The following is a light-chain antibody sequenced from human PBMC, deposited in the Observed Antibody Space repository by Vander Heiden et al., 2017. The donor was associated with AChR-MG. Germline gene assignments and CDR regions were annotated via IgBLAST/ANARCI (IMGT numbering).Light chain of an antibody. CDR1: SSDVGGYNY. CDR3: CSYAGSYTP. Sequence: QSALTQPRSVSGSPGQSVTISCTGTSSDVGGYNYVSWYQQHPGKAPKLMIYDVSKRPSGVPDRFSGSKSGNTASLTISGLQAEDEADYYCCSYAGSYTPFGGGTKLTGL. CDR2: DVS. J-gene: IGLJ3*02. V-gene: IGLV2-11*01.